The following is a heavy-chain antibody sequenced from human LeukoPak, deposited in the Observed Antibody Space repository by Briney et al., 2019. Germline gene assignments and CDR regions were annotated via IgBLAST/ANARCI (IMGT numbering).Heavy chain of an antibody. CDR2: ISSRSSYI. CDR1: GFTFSSYS. CDR3: AKKMVPETTVSPYYFDY. Sequence: GGSLRLSCAASGFTFSSYSMNWVRQAPGKGLGWVSSISSRSSYIYYTDSVKGRFTISRDNAKNTLYLQMNSLRAEDTAVYYCAKKMVPETTVSPYYFDYWGQGTLVTVSS. D-gene: IGHD4-17*01. J-gene: IGHJ4*02. V-gene: IGHV3-21*04.